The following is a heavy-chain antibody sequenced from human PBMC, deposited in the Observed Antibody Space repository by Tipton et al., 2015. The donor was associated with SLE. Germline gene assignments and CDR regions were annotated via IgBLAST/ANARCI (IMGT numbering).Heavy chain of an antibody. CDR3: AKGGAGGLFFDS. V-gene: IGHV3-23*03. CDR1: GFNFRSSS. CDR2: IYYGARR. Sequence: EASGFNFRSSSMAWVRRAPGRGLEWVSIIYYGARRYSRDSVKGRFTISRDDSKNTLDLQMDSLRAEDTVIYFCAKGGAGGLFFDSWGQGTLVTVSS. D-gene: IGHD3/OR15-3a*01. J-gene: IGHJ4*02.